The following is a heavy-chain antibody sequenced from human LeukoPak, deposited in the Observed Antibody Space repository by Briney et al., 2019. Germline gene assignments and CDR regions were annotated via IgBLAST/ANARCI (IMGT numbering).Heavy chain of an antibody. J-gene: IGHJ6*03. CDR3: ARAPTYYDILTGYYCMDV. D-gene: IGHD3-9*01. CDR1: RYTFTGYN. Sequence: ASVKVSCKASRYTFTGYNIHWVRQAPGQGLEWMGWINPNSGGTNYAQKFQGRVTMTRDTSISTAYMELSRLRSDDTAVYYCARAPTYYDILTGYYCMDVWGKGTTVTVSS. V-gene: IGHV1-2*02. CDR2: INPNSGGT.